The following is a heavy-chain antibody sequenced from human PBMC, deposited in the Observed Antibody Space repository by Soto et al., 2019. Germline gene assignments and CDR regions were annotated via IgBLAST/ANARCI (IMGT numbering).Heavy chain of an antibody. V-gene: IGHV3-23*01. CDR3: AKDRGNYDILTGFYNWYFDL. J-gene: IGHJ2*01. CDR1: GFTFSSYA. Sequence: EVQLLESGGGLVQPGGSLRLSCAASGFTFSSYAMSWVRQAPGKGLEWVSTISGTGGSTYYADSVKGRFTISRDNSKNTLYLQMISLRVEDTAVYYCAKDRGNYDILTGFYNWYFDLWGHGTLVTVSS. D-gene: IGHD3-9*01. CDR2: ISGTGGST.